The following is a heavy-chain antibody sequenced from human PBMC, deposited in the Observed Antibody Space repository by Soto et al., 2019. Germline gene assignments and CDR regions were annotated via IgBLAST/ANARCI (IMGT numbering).Heavy chain of an antibody. CDR3: ARGRGGVQH. V-gene: IGHV4-34*01. D-gene: IGHD3-10*01. J-gene: IGHJ1*01. CDR2: LNDSGST. Sequence: SETLSLTCAVYGGSFSGYYCSWIRQPPGKGLEWIGELNDSGSTNYNASLKSRVSISVDTSKNQFSLKLSSVTAADTAVYYCARGRGGVQHWGQGNLVTVSS. CDR1: GGSFSGYY.